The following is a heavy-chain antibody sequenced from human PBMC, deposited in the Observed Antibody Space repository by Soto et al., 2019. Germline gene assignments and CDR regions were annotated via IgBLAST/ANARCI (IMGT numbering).Heavy chain of an antibody. V-gene: IGHV3-23*01. CDR3: AKERRMGSLSLDV. CDR2: TTGDGVNT. Sequence: GGSLRLSCTASGFTFSSYAMSWVRQAPGKGLEWVSATTGDGVNTYYADSVKGRFTISRDNSKNTLYLQMNSLRAEDTAIYYCAKERRMGSLSLDVSGQGTTVTVSS. CDR1: GFTFSSYA. D-gene: IGHD6-13*01. J-gene: IGHJ6*02.